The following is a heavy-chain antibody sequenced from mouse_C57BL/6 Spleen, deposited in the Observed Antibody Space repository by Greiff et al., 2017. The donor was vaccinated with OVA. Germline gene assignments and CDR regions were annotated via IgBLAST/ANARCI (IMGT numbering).Heavy chain of an antibody. D-gene: IGHD2-1*01. Sequence: QVQLKQSGAELVKPGASVKLSCKASGYTFTSYWMQWVKQRPGQGLEWIGEIDPSDSYTNYNQKFKGKATLTVDTSSSTAYMQLSSLTSEDSAVYYCFLWGNYEGFAYWGQGTLVTVSA. CDR1: GYTFTSYW. CDR3: FLWGNYEGFAY. J-gene: IGHJ3*01. CDR2: IDPSDSYT. V-gene: IGHV1-50*01.